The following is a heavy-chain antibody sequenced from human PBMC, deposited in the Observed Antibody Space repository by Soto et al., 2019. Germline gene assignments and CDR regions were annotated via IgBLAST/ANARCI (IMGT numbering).Heavy chain of an antibody. V-gene: IGHV3-11*01. J-gene: IGHJ4*02. CDR1: GFTFSDYY. Sequence: QVQLVESGGGLVKPGGSLRLSCAASGFTFSDYYMSWIRQAPGKGLEWVSYISSSGSTIYYADSVKGRFTISRDNAKNSLYLQMNSLRAEDTAVYCCARDREATYYDFWSGYCYFDYWGQGTLVTVSS. D-gene: IGHD3-3*01. CDR2: ISSSGSTI. CDR3: ARDREATYYDFWSGYCYFDY.